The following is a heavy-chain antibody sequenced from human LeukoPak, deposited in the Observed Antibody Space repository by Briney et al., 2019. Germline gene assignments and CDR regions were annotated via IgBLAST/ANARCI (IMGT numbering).Heavy chain of an antibody. J-gene: IGHJ3*02. CDR2: INPNNGGT. CDR3: AGEDNSSGYRPFDI. D-gene: IGHD3-22*01. Sequence: ASVKVSCKASGYTFTGYYIHWLRQAPGQGLEWMGRINPNNGGTNYAQKFQGRVTMTRDMSMSTAYMELSRPRSVDTAVYYCAGEDNSSGYRPFDIWGQGTMVTVPS. CDR1: GYTFTGYY. V-gene: IGHV1-2*06.